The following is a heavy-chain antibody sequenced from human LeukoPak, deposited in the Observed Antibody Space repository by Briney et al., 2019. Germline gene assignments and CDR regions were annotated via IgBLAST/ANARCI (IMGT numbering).Heavy chain of an antibody. CDR2: ISYDGSNK. CDR3: ARGADYGENVVVYFDY. D-gene: IGHD4-17*01. Sequence: GGSLRLSCAASGFTFSSYAMHWVRQAPGKGLEWVAVISYDGSNKYYADSVKGRFTISRDNSKNTLYLQMNSLRAEDTAVYYCARGADYGENVVVYFDYWGQGTLVAVSS. J-gene: IGHJ4*02. CDR1: GFTFSSYA. V-gene: IGHV3-30-3*01.